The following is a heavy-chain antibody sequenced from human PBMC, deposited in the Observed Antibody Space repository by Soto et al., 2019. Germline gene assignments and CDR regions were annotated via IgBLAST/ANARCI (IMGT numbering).Heavy chain of an antibody. CDR1: GGFFSGYY. Sequence: QVQLQQWGAGLLKPSETLSLTCGVYGGFFSGYYWSWIRQPPGKGLEWMGEISRGGTTNYKPSLKSRVTISVDTSKNQFSLRLSSVTAADTAVYYCARGPYYYDSSAYYYALGFDIWGQGTLVTVSS. V-gene: IGHV4-34*01. D-gene: IGHD3-22*01. CDR2: ISRGGTT. J-gene: IGHJ3*02. CDR3: ARGPYYYDSSAYYYALGFDI.